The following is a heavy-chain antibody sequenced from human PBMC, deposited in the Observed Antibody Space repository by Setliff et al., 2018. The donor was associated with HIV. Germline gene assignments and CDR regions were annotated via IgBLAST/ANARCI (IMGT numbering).Heavy chain of an antibody. D-gene: IGHD5-12*01. Sequence: GASVKVSCKASGGTFSSYAISWVRQAPGQGLEWMGGIIPIFGTANYAQKFQGRVTITTDESTSTAYMELRSLRSDDTAVYYCARESMATITWVGYYYYYYMDVWGKGTTVTVSS. V-gene: IGHV1-69*05. CDR1: GGTFSSYA. CDR2: IIPIFGTA. J-gene: IGHJ6*03. CDR3: ARESMATITWVGYYYYYYMDV.